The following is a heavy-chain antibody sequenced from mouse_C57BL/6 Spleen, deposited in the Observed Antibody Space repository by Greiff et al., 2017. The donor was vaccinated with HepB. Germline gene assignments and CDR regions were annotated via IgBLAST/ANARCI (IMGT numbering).Heavy chain of an antibody. CDR3: ARKETPYYYAMDY. V-gene: IGHV1-50*01. J-gene: IGHJ4*01. CDR1: GYTFTSYW. Sequence: QVQLQQPGAELVKPGASVKLSCKASGYTFTSYWMQWVKQRPGQGLEWIGEIDPSDSYTNYNQKFKGKATLTVETSSSTAYMQLSSLTSEDSAVYYCARKETPYYYAMDYWGQGTSVTVSS. CDR2: IDPSDSYT.